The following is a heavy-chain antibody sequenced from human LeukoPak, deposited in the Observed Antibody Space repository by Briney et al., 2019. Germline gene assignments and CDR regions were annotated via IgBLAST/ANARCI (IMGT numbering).Heavy chain of an antibody. CDR3: AGRSRIFDY. V-gene: IGHV4-34*01. D-gene: IGHD1-26*01. CDR2: INHSGST. CDR1: GGSFSGYY. J-gene: IGHJ4*02. Sequence: PSETLSLTCAVYGGSFSGYYWSWIRQPPGKGLEWIGEINHSGSTNYNPSLKSRVTISVDTSKNQFSPKLSSVTAADTAVYYCAGRSRIFDYWGQGTLVTVSS.